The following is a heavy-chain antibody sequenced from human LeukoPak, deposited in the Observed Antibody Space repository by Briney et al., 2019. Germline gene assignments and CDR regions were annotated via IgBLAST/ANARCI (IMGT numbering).Heavy chain of an antibody. V-gene: IGHV4-59*01. Sequence: PSETLSLTCTVSGGSISSYYWSWIRQPPGKGLEWIGYIYYSGSTNYNPSLKSRVTISVDTSKNQFSLKLSSVTAADTAVCYCAREFRGGYYFDYWGQGTLVTVSS. CDR2: IYYSGST. D-gene: IGHD1-14*01. CDR3: AREFRGGYYFDY. J-gene: IGHJ4*02. CDR1: GGSISSYY.